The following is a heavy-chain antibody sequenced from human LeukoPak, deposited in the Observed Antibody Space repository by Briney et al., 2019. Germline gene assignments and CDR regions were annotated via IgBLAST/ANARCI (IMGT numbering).Heavy chain of an antibody. D-gene: IGHD6-19*01. Sequence: PGGSLRLSCAASGFTFSSYAMSWVRQAPGKGLEWVSVISGSGGSTYYADSVKGRFTISRDNSKNTLYLQMNSLRAEDTAVYYCAKDRASEYSSGWPFDYWGQGTLVTVSP. CDR2: ISGSGGST. V-gene: IGHV3-23*01. CDR3: AKDRASEYSSGWPFDY. CDR1: GFTFSSYA. J-gene: IGHJ4*02.